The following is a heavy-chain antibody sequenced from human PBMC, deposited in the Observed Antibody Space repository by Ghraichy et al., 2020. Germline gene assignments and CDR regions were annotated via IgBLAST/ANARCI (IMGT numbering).Heavy chain of an antibody. CDR1: VFTFSIYW. CDR3: AKRGIVGAIDY. V-gene: IGHV3-7*01. Sequence: GGSLRLSCAASVFTFSIYWMSWVRQAPGKGLEWVGNIKEDGGERYYVDSVKGRFTISRDNAKNSLHLQMNSLRAEDTAVYYCAKRGIVGAIDYWGQGTLVTVSS. J-gene: IGHJ4*02. CDR2: IKEDGGER. D-gene: IGHD1-26*01.